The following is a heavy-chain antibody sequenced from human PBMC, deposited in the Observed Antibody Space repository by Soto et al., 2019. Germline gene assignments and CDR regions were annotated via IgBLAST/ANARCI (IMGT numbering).Heavy chain of an antibody. Sequence: QVQLVESGGGVVQPGRSLRLSCAASGFTFSSYGMHWVRQAPGKGLEWVAVISYDGSNKYYADSVKGRFTISRDNSTNTLYLQMNSLRAEDTAVYYCAKDRLAIFGDSEHYFDYWGQGTLVTVSS. CDR2: ISYDGSNK. D-gene: IGHD3-3*01. CDR1: GFTFSSYG. J-gene: IGHJ4*02. CDR3: AKDRLAIFGDSEHYFDY. V-gene: IGHV3-30*18.